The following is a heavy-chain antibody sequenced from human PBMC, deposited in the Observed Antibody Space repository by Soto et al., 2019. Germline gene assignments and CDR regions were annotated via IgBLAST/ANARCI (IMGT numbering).Heavy chain of an antibody. CDR2: IYSSGNT. CDR1: GGSISSEGYY. Sequence: QVQLQESGPGLVKPSQTLSLTCTVSGGSISSEGYYWTWIRQHPGKGLEWIGYIYSSGNTYSKRSLKSRMYISMDTSSNEFSLKLRSVTAADTAICFCARGRVARLLGDSWGQAILVTVSS. J-gene: IGHJ4*02. V-gene: IGHV4-31*03. D-gene: IGHD6-25*01. CDR3: ARGRVARLLGDS.